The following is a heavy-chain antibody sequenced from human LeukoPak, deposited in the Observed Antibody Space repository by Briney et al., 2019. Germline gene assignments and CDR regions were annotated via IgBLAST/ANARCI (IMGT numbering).Heavy chain of an antibody. D-gene: IGHD6-19*01. J-gene: IGHJ4*02. V-gene: IGHV3-74*03. CDR3: EKDASGWLQLDYYFDY. CDR2: INSDGSST. CDR1: GFTFSSYW. Sequence: PGGSLRLSCAASGFTFSSYWMHWVRQAPGKGLAWGSGINSDGSSTKYADSVKGRFTISRDNPESTLYLQMSSLRAEDTAIYYCEKDASGWLQLDYYFDYWGQGTLVSVSS.